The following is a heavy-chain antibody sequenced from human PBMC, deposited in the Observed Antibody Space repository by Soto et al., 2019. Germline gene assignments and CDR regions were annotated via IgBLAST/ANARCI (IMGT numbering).Heavy chain of an antibody. V-gene: IGHV1-46*01. CDR3: ARDHRTVVTVIPQSRGARVV. CDR2: INPSGGST. Sequence: ASVKVSCKTSGYTFTSYYMHWVRQAPGQGLEWMGIINPSGGSTSYAQKFQGRVTMTRDTSTSTVYMELSSLRSEDTAVYYCARDHRTVVTVIPQSRGARVVWGQ. CDR1: GYTFTSYY. D-gene: IGHD2-21*02. J-gene: IGHJ6*02.